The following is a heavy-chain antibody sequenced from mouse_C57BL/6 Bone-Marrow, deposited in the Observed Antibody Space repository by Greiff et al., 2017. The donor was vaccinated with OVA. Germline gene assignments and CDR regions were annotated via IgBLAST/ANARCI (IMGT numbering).Heavy chain of an antibody. CDR1: GFSLSTSGMG. CDR2: IYWDDDK. J-gene: IGHJ4*01. CDR3: ARLYGSSYEGYAMDY. D-gene: IGHD1-1*01. Sequence: QVTLKECGPGILQSSQTLSLTCSFSGFSLSTSGMGVSWIRQPSGKGLEWLAHIYWDDDKRYNPSLKSRLTISKDTSRNQVFLKITSVDTADTATYYCARLYGSSYEGYAMDYWGQGTSVTVSS. V-gene: IGHV8-12*01.